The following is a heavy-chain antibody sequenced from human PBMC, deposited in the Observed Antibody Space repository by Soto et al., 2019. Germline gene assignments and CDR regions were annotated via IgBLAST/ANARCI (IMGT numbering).Heavy chain of an antibody. D-gene: IGHD2-2*01. V-gene: IGHV4-34*01. CDR1: GGSFSGYY. CDR3: ARKVRCSSTSCYSHYYYYYYGMDA. CDR2: INHSGST. J-gene: IGHJ6*02. Sequence: SETLSLTCAVYGGSFSGYYWSWIRQPPGKGLEWIGEINHSGSTNYNPSLKSRVTISVDTSNNQFSLKLSSVTAADTAVYYCARKVRCSSTSCYSHYYYYYYGMDAWGQGTTVTVSS.